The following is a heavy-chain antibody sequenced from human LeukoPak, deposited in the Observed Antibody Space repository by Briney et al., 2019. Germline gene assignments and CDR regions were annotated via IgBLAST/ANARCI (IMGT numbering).Heavy chain of an antibody. Sequence: ASVKVSCKASGYTFTGHFMHWVRQAPGHGLEWMGWINPNSGGTNYAQKFQGRVTMTRDPSISTAYMELSGLTSNDTAVYYCARTREYSSSWYFPPFDPWGQGTLVTVSS. D-gene: IGHD6-13*01. CDR2: INPNSGGT. CDR1: GYTFTGHF. CDR3: ARTREYSSSWYFPPFDP. J-gene: IGHJ5*02. V-gene: IGHV1-2*02.